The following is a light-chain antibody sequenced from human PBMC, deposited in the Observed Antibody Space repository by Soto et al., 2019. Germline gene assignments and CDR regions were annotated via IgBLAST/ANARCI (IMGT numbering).Light chain of an antibody. CDR2: EAA. Sequence: EIVLTQSPATLSLSPGERATLSCRASQSVSSYLACYQQKPGQDPRLLIYEAANRATSIPARFSGSGYGTDFTFVIISLKPGDFPVYYCQRRSDCGTFGGGTKVESK. J-gene: IGKJ4*01. CDR3: QRRSDCGT. CDR1: QSVSSY. V-gene: IGKV3-11*01.